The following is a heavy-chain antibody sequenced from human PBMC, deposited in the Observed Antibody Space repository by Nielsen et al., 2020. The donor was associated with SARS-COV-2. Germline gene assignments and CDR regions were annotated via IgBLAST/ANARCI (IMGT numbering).Heavy chain of an antibody. J-gene: IGHJ4*02. CDR1: GFTFSSYW. CDR2: IKQDGSEK. CDR3: AREDYHYYDSM. V-gene: IGHV3-7*01. D-gene: IGHD3-22*01. Sequence: GESLKISCAASGFTFSSYWMSWVRQAPGKGLEWVANIKQDGSEKYYVDSVKGRFTISRDNSKNTLYLQMNSLRAEDTAVYYCAREDYHYYDSMWGQGTLVTVSS.